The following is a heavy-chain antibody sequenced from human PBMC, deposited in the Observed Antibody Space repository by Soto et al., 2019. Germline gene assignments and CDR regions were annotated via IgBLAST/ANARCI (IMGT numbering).Heavy chain of an antibody. D-gene: IGHD3-10*01. Sequence: SVKVSCKASGGTFDNYAITWVRQAPGQGLEWMAGIIPMLDSANYAEKFQDRVTITADESTSTAYMELRSLRSDDTAVYYCARGVGSGSYYNQYNWFDPWGQGTLVTVSS. J-gene: IGHJ5*02. V-gene: IGHV1-69*13. CDR1: GGTFDNYA. CDR2: IIPMLDSA. CDR3: ARGVGSGSYYNQYNWFDP.